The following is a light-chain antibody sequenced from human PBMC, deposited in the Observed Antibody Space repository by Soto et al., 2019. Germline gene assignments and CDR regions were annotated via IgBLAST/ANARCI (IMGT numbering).Light chain of an antibody. CDR3: CSYVGSDSSFV. Sequence: QSVLTQPRSVSGSPGQSVTISCTGTSNDVGGYNFVSWYQQHPGKVPKLIIYDVSIRPSGVPDRFSGSKSGITASLTISGLXAEDEADYYCCSYVGSDSSFVFGSGTKVTVL. J-gene: IGLJ1*01. CDR2: DVS. V-gene: IGLV2-11*01. CDR1: SNDVGGYNF.